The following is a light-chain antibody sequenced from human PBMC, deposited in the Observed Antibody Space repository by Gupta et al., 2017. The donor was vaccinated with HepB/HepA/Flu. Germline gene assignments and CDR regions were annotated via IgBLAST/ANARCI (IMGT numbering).Light chain of an antibody. Sequence: QSVLTQPPSVSGAPGQRVTISCTGSSSTIGAGYDVHWYQQLPGTAPKLLIYGNSNRPSGVPDRFSGSKSGTSASLATTGLQAEDEADYYCQAYDSSRSGVVFGGGTKLTVL. CDR2: GNS. J-gene: IGLJ2*01. CDR3: QAYDSSRSGVV. V-gene: IGLV1-40*01. CDR1: SSTIGAGYD.